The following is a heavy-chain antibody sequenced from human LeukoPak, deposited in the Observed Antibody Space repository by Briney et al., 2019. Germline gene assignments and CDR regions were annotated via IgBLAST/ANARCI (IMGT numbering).Heavy chain of an antibody. Sequence: GGSLRLSCAASGFTFSNYAMSWVRQAPGKGLEWVSAISGSGDSTYYTDSVKGRFTISRDNSKNTLYLQFNSLRAEDTAVYYCAKGDSSGYNPIDYWGQGTLVTVSS. D-gene: IGHD3-22*01. CDR2: ISGSGDST. V-gene: IGHV3-23*01. CDR3: AKGDSSGYNPIDY. CDR1: GFTFSNYA. J-gene: IGHJ4*02.